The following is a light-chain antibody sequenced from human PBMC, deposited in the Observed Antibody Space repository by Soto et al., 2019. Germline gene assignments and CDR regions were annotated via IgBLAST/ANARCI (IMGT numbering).Light chain of an antibody. Sequence: DTQITQSPSSLSAFVGDRVTITCRASQDIGNFLAWYQQKPGKVPKLLIYAASTLQSGVPSRFSGSGSGTEFTLTISSLRPDDFATYYCQHYSGDRATFGQGTKVDI. CDR2: AAS. CDR1: QDIGNF. J-gene: IGKJ1*01. V-gene: IGKV1-27*01. CDR3: QHYSGDRAT.